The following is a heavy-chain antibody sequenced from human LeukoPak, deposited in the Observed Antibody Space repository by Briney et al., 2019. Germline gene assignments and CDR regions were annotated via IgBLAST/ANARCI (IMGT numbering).Heavy chain of an antibody. V-gene: IGHV3-48*02. Sequence: PGGSLRLSCAASGFTFSSYSMNWVRQAPGKGLEWVSYISSSSSTIYYADSVKGRFTISRDNAKNSLYLQMNSLRDEDTAVYYCAREGERIPGMATIPGMDVWGQGTTVTVSS. D-gene: IGHD5-24*01. CDR1: GFTFSSYS. J-gene: IGHJ6*02. CDR3: AREGERIPGMATIPGMDV. CDR2: ISSSSSTI.